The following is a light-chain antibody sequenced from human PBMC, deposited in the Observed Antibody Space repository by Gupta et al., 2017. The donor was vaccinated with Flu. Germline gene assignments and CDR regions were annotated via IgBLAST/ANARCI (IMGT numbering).Light chain of an antibody. V-gene: IGKV1-39*01. Sequence: DIQMTHSQSCLSASVGDRVTITCRASQSIRRYLNWYQQKPGKAPKLLIYAASRVKSGVPSRFSGSGCGTDFTLTISRPQPEDFANYYCQQRNSTPFTFGRGTKVEIK. CDR1: QSIRRY. CDR2: AAS. J-gene: IGKJ4*01. CDR3: QQRNSTPFT.